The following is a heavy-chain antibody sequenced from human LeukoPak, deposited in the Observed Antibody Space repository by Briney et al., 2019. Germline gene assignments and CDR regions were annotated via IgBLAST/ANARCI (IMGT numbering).Heavy chain of an antibody. CDR1: GYTFTGYY. CDR3: ARDIVATRDYYYYYMDV. J-gene: IGHJ6*03. CDR2: INPNSGGT. V-gene: IGHV1-2*02. D-gene: IGHD5-12*01. Sequence: GASVKVSCKASGYTFTGYYMHWVRQAPGQGLEWMGWINPNSGGTNYAQKFQGRVTMTRDTSISTAYMELSRLRSDDTAMYYCARDIVATRDYYYYYMDVWGKGTTVTVSS.